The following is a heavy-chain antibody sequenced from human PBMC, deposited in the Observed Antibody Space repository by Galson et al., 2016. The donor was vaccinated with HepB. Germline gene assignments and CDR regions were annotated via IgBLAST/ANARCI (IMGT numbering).Heavy chain of an antibody. CDR2: ITPIFGTA. V-gene: IGHV1-69*13. CDR1: GGTFSSNA. D-gene: IGHD1-14*01. CDR3: ASTPDDRAGGYKNYFYYAMDV. Sequence: SVKVSCKASGGTFSSNAINWVRQAPGQGLEWMGRITPIFGTAKYAQKFQGRVTITADESTTTAYMALSSLRSEDTAVYYCASTPDDRAGGYKNYFYYAMDVWGQGTTVTVSS. J-gene: IGHJ6*02.